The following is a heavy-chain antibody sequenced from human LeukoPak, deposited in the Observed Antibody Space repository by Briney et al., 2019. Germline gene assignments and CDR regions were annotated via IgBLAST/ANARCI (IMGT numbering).Heavy chain of an antibody. CDR2: IYSGGST. CDR3: ARDVLNPDAFDI. V-gene: IGHV3-66*01. Sequence: TGGSLRLSCAASGFTVGSNYMSWVRQAPGKGVEWVSVIYSGGSTYYADSVKGRFTISRDNSKNTLYLQMNSLRAEDTAVYYCARDVLNPDAFDIWGQGTMVTVSS. CDR1: GFTVGSNY. J-gene: IGHJ3*02. D-gene: IGHD3-16*01.